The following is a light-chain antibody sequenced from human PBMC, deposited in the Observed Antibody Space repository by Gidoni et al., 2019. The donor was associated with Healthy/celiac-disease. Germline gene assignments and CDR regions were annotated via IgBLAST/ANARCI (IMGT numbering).Light chain of an antibody. CDR3: QQSYSTSCS. CDR1: QSISSY. V-gene: IGKV1-39*01. Sequence: QMCQSPSSLSASVGDRVTIPCRASQSISSYLTWYQQKPGKAPKLLIYAASSWESGVPARFSGSGSGTDFTLTISSLQPEDFAVYYCQQSYSTSCSFGQGTKLEIK. CDR2: AAS. J-gene: IGKJ2*04.